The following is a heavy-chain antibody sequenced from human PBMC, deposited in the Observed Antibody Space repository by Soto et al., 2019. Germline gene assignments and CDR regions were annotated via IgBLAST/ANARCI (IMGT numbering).Heavy chain of an antibody. J-gene: IGHJ6*02. CDR3: AKWGGYYAYYSEMDV. CDR2: VSGGGTST. CDR1: GFSLGDYA. Sequence: DVQLVESGGDFVQPGGSLRLSCAGYGFSLGDYAMSWVRQAPGKGLEWISGVSGGGTSTDYAGSVKGRFTISRDSSVVYLQMNSLRADDTAVYYCAKWGGYYAYYSEMDVWGRGTTVTVSS. D-gene: IGHD1-26*01. V-gene: IGHV3-23*04.